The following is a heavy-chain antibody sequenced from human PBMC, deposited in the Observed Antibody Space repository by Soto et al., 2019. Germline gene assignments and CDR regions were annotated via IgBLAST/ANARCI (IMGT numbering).Heavy chain of an antibody. Sequence: SETLSLTCTVSGGSFSSGNYYWSWIRQHPGKGLEWIGYSYYSGSTDYNPSLKSRVTISLDTSKNQFSLNLSSVTAADTAVYYCAREPRSSGDVVDWGQGTLVTVSS. J-gene: IGHJ4*02. D-gene: IGHD2-15*01. V-gene: IGHV4-31*03. CDR3: AREPRSSGDVVD. CDR1: GGSFSSGNYY. CDR2: SYYSGST.